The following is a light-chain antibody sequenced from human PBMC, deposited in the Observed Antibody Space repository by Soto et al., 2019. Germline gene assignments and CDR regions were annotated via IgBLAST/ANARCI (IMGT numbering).Light chain of an antibody. CDR3: QSYDNSLSHGV. J-gene: IGLJ2*01. CDR2: GDS. Sequence: QSVLTQPPSVSGAPGQRVTIPCTGSNSNIGSFYDVHWYQQLPGKVPKLLIYGDSNRPSGVPDRFSGSKSGTSASLAITGLQAADEAAYYCQSYDNSLSHGVFGGGTKLTVL. V-gene: IGLV1-40*01. CDR1: NSNIGSFYD.